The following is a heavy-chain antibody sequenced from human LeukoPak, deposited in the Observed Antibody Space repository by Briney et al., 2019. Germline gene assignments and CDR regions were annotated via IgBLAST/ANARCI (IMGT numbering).Heavy chain of an antibody. CDR3: ARRLVRYSMWNY. CDR1: GGSISSSSYY. D-gene: IGHD5-12*01. CDR2: IYYSGST. J-gene: IGHJ4*02. Sequence: PSETLSLTCTVSGGSISSSSYYWGWIRQPPGKGLEWIGSIYYSGSTYYNPSLKIRVTISVDTSKNQFSLKLSSVTAADTAVYYCARRLVRYSMWNYWGQGTLVTVSS. V-gene: IGHV4-39*01.